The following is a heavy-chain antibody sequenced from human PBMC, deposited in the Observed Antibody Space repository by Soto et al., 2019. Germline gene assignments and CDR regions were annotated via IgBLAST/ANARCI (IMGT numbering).Heavy chain of an antibody. CDR1: VGSFSGYY. D-gene: IGHD3-10*01. CDR3: ARGPSAGGSGSYRAPHYYYYGMDV. Sequence: PSETLSLTCAVYVGSFSGYYWSWIRQPPGKGLEWIGEINHSGSTNYNPSLKSRVTISVDTSKNQFSLKLSSVTAADTAVYYCARGPSAGGSGSYRAPHYYYYGMDVWGQGTTVTVSS. V-gene: IGHV4-34*01. J-gene: IGHJ6*02. CDR2: INHSGST.